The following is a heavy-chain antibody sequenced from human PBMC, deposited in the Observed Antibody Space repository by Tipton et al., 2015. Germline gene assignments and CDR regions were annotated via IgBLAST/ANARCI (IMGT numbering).Heavy chain of an antibody. Sequence: TLSLTCTVFGGSISGSSYYWGWIRQPPGKGLEWIGNVYDSGGIFYNPSLESRVTMSVDTSKNQFSLKLTSVTAADTAVYYCARGGNNWFDPWGQGTLVTVSS. CDR2: VYDSGGI. CDR3: ARGGNNWFDP. V-gene: IGHV4-39*07. CDR1: GGSISGSSYY. J-gene: IGHJ5*02. D-gene: IGHD2-15*01.